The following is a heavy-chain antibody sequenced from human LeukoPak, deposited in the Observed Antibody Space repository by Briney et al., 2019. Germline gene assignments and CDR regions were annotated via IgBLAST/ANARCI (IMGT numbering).Heavy chain of an antibody. CDR1: GGSISSSSYY. J-gene: IGHJ4*02. D-gene: IGHD6-13*01. Sequence: PSETLSLTCAVSGGSISSSSYYWGWIRQPPGKGLEWIGSIYYSGSTYYNPSLKSRVTISVDTSKNQFSLKLSSVTAADTAVYYCARVAAAGPPWWDYWGQGTLVTVSS. V-gene: IGHV4-39*07. CDR2: IYYSGST. CDR3: ARVAAAGPPWWDY.